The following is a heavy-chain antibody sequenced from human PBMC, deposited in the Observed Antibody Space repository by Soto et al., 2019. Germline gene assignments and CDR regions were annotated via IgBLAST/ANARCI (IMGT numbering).Heavy chain of an antibody. CDR2: IIPILGMT. CDR3: ARDTASSTYSYYYYMDV. D-gene: IGHD2-15*01. CDR1: GGTFSSHT. V-gene: IGHV1-69*04. Sequence: QVQLVQSGAEVQKPGSSVKVSCKASGGTFSSHTISWVRQAPGQGLEWMGRIIPILGMTNYAQKLQGRVTITADTSTSTAYMELSSLRSEDTAVYYCARDTASSTYSYYYYMDVWGKGTTVTVSS. J-gene: IGHJ6*03.